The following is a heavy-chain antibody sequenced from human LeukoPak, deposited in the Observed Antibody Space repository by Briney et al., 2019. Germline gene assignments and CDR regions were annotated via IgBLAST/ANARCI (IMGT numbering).Heavy chain of an antibody. D-gene: IGHD3-9*01. CDR2: IYYSGST. V-gene: IGHV4-39*01. Sequence: PSETLSLTCTVSGGSISSSSYYWGWIRQPPGKGLEWIASIYYSGSTYYNPSLKSRVTISVDTSKNQFSLKLSSVTAADTAVYCCARRSLTGYCFDYWGQGTLVTVSS. CDR1: GGSISSSSYY. J-gene: IGHJ4*02. CDR3: ARRSLTGYCFDY.